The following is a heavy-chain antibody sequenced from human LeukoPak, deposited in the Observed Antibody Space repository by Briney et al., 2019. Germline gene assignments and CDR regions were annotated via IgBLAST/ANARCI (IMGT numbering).Heavy chain of an antibody. Sequence: PGGSLRLSCEASGFTFSSYAMSWVRQAPGKGLEWVSSISDSGGRTYDADSVKGRFTISRDNSKNTLYLQMNSLRAEDTAVYYCAKDGVTMVRGVITHWGQGTLVTVSS. V-gene: IGHV3-23*01. CDR2: ISDSGGRT. J-gene: IGHJ4*02. CDR3: AKDGVTMVRGVITH. D-gene: IGHD3-10*01. CDR1: GFTFSSYA.